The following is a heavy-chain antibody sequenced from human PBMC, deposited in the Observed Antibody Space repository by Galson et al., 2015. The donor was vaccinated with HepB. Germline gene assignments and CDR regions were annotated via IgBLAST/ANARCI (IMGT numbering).Heavy chain of an antibody. CDR1: GYTFTSYY. V-gene: IGHV1-46*01. CDR2: INPNGGST. CDR3: ARVNGVAQLDV. J-gene: IGHJ6*02. D-gene: IGHD2-8*01. Sequence: SGYTFTSYYMHWVRQAPGQGLEWMGIINPNGGSTSYAQKFQGRVTMTRDTSTSTVYMELSSLRSEDTAVYYCARVNGVAQLDVWGQGTTVTVSS.